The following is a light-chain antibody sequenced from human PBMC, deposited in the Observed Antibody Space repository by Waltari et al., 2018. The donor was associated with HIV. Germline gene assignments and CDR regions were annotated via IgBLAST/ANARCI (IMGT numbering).Light chain of an antibody. CDR1: LRLLHTTGNNW. CDR3: MQSRQSPLT. Sequence: IVMTQSPLSLSVTPGEPASISCKSSLRLLHTTGNNWLQWFLEKPGQSPRRLICLGYRRASGVPDRFSGSGSGTEFTLRISKVEAEDVGVYYCMQSRQSPLTFGGGTKLEI. V-gene: IGKV2-28*01. J-gene: IGKJ4*01. CDR2: LGY.